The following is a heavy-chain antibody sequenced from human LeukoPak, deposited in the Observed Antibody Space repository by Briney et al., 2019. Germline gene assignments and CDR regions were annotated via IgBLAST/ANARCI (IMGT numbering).Heavy chain of an antibody. CDR2: IYDSGST. Sequence: SGTLSLTCAVSGGSISSCDWWWVGRPPAGKRVEVIGVIYDSGSTNYTPSLKSRVTISVVKSKNQFSLKLSYVTAEDTAVYYCANYGSGSWEEGFDPWGQGTLVTVSS. V-gene: IGHV4-4*02. CDR3: ANYGSGSWEEGFDP. J-gene: IGHJ5*02. CDR1: GGSISSCDW. D-gene: IGHD3-10*01.